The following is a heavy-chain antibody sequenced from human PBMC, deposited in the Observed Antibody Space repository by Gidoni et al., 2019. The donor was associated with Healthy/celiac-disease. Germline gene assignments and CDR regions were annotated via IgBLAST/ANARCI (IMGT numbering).Heavy chain of an antibody. CDR2: ISYDGSNK. Sequence: QVQLVESGGGVVQPGRSLRLSCAASGFTFSSYGMHWVRQAPGKGLEWVAVISYDGSNKYYADSVKGRFTISRDNSKNTLYLQMNSLRAEDTAVYYCAKDRGQRRDGYNSPLDYFDYWGQGTLVTVSS. CDR3: AKDRGQRRDGYNSPLDYFDY. D-gene: IGHD5-12*01. V-gene: IGHV3-30*18. J-gene: IGHJ4*02. CDR1: GFTFSSYG.